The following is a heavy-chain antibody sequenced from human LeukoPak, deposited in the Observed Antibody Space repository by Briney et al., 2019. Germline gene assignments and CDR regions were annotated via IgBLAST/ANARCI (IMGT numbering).Heavy chain of an antibody. D-gene: IGHD3-9*01. CDR3: TTNSDISRYLDWFEY. CDR1: GFTFSNAW. CDR2: IKSKTDGGTT. V-gene: IGHV3-15*01. J-gene: IGHJ4*02. Sequence: GGSLRLSCAASGFTFSNAWMNWVRQAPGKGLEWIGRIKSKTDGGTTDYAAPVKGRFTISRDDSKNTLYLQMNSLKTEDTAVYYCTTNSDISRYLDWFEYWGQGTLVTVSS.